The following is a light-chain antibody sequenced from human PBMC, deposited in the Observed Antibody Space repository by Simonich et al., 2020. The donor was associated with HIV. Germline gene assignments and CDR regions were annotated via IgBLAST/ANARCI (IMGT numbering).Light chain of an antibody. CDR2: GAS. Sequence: EIVMTQFPATLSVSPGERATLSCRSSQSISNNLAWYQQKPGQAPRLLTNGASTRATGIPARFSGSGSGTEFTLTISSLQSEDFAVYYCQQYNKWPPWTFGQGTKVEI. V-gene: IGKV3-15*01. J-gene: IGKJ1*01. CDR1: QSISNN. CDR3: QQYNKWPPWT.